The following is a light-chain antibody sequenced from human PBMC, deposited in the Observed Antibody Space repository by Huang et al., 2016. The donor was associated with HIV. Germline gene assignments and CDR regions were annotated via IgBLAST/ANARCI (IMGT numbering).Light chain of an antibody. Sequence: EIVLTQSPATLSLSPGERATLSCRASQSVSSYLAWYQQKPGQAPRLLIYDASNRATGIPARFSGSGSGTDFTLTISSLEPEDFAVYYCQRHSNLGTFGGGTKVEIK. CDR2: DAS. CDR3: QRHSNLGT. CDR1: QSVSSY. V-gene: IGKV3-11*01. J-gene: IGKJ4*01.